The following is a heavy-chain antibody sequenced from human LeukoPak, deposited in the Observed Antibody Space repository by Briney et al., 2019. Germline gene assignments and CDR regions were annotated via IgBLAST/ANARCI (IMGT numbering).Heavy chain of an antibody. D-gene: IGHD5-12*01. V-gene: IGHV4-59*01. CDR3: AGGPLDSGYTYFDD. CDR2: IYYSGNS. CDR1: GGSISSYY. Sequence: SETLSLTCTVSGGSISSYYWSWIRQPLGKGLEWLGYIYYSGNSNYNPSLKSRVTVSVDMSKNQFSLKLSSVTAADTAVYYCAGGPLDSGYTYFDDWGQGTLVTVSS. J-gene: IGHJ4*02.